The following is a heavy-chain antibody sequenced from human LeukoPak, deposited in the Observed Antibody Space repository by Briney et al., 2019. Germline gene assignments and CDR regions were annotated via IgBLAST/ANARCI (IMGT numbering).Heavy chain of an antibody. CDR1: GFTFSSYG. CDR2: ISYDGSNK. D-gene: IGHD3-10*01. Sequence: GGSLRLSCAASGFTFSSYGMHWVRQAPGKGLEWVAVISYDGSNKYYADSVKGRFTIYRDNSKNTLYLQMNRLRAEDTAVYYCAKLSLLLITGYAFDIWGQGTMVTVSS. CDR3: AKLSLLLITGYAFDI. J-gene: IGHJ3*02. V-gene: IGHV3-30*18.